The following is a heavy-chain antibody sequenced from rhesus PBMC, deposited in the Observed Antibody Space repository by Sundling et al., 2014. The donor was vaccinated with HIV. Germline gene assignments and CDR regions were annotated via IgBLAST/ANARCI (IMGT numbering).Heavy chain of an antibody. J-gene: IGHJ6*01. D-gene: IGHD1-32*01. CDR3: ARGNSLDS. Sequence: QVQLQESGPGLVKPSETLSLTCAVSGGSISSGYGWTWIRQPPGKGLEWIGYITYSGSTSYNPSLKSRVTISRDTSKNQFSLKLSSVTAADTAVYYCARGNSLDSWGQGAVVTVSS. CDR1: GGSISSGYG. CDR2: ITYSGST. V-gene: IGHV4-122*02.